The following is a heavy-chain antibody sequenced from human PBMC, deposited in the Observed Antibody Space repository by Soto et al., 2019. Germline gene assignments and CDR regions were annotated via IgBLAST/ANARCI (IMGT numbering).Heavy chain of an antibody. CDR2: ISGSGGST. CDR1: GFTFSSYA. V-gene: IGHV3-23*01. Sequence: GSLRLSCAASGFTFSSYAMSWVRQAPGKGLEWVSAISGSGGSTYYADSVKARFTISRDNSKNTRYLQMNSLRAEDTAVYYCAKGQAAAGSSGWFAPWGKGTLVTVSS. J-gene: IGHJ5*02. CDR3: AKGQAAAGSSGWFAP. D-gene: IGHD6-13*01.